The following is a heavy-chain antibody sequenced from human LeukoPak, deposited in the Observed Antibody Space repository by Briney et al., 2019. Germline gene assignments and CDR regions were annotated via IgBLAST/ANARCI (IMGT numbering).Heavy chain of an antibody. D-gene: IGHD5-12*01. Sequence: GGSLRLSCTGSGSTFDDFAIHWVRQAPGKGLEWVSGISWNSDTMDYADSVKGRLTISRDNAKNSLYLQMNSLRAEDTAFYYCAKDISESRGYNYGGFDYWGQGTLVTVSS. CDR2: ISWNSDTM. V-gene: IGHV3-9*01. J-gene: IGHJ4*02. CDR1: GSTFDDFA. CDR3: AKDISESRGYNYGGFDY.